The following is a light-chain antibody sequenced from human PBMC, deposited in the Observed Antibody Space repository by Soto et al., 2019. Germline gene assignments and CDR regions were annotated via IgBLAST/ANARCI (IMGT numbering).Light chain of an antibody. V-gene: IGKV1-16*01. Sequence: DIQMPQSPSSLSESAGDRVTITCRASQGISTYLNWYQQKPGKAPKLLIYAASSLQSGVPSRFSGSGSGTEFTLTISSLQPDDFATYYCQHYNSYSEAFGQGTKV. CDR1: QGISTY. CDR2: AAS. CDR3: QHYNSYSEA. J-gene: IGKJ1*01.